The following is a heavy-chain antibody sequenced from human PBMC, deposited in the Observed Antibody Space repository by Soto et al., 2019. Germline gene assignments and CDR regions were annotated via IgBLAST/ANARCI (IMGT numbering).Heavy chain of an antibody. J-gene: IGHJ4*02. CDR2: ISAYNGNT. CDR3: ARDSATYYGSGSYSQKYFDY. D-gene: IGHD3-10*01. CDR1: GYTFTTYG. Sequence: GASVKVSCKASGYTFTTYGITWVRQAPGQGLEWMGWISAYNGNTNYAQKLQGRVTMTTDTSTSTAYMELRSLRSDDTAVYYCARDSATYYGSGSYSQKYFDYWGQGTLVTVSS. V-gene: IGHV1-18*01.